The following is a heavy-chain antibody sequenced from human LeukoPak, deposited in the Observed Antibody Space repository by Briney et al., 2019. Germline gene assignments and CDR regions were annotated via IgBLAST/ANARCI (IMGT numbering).Heavy chain of an antibody. J-gene: IGHJ4*02. D-gene: IGHD5-24*01. CDR1: GGTFSSYA. V-gene: IGHV1-69*04. CDR2: IIPILGIA. Sequence: GSSVKVSCKASGGTFSSYAISWVRQAPGQGLEWMGRIIPILGIANYAQKFQGRVTITADKSTSTAYMELSSLRPEDTAVYYCARDRGDGYNFDYWGQGTLVTVSS. CDR3: ARDRGDGYNFDY.